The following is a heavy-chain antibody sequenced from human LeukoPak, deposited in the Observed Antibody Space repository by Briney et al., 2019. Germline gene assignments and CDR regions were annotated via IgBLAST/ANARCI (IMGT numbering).Heavy chain of an antibody. D-gene: IGHD1-26*01. J-gene: IGHJ4*02. V-gene: IGHV3-9*01. Sequence: QPGGSLRLSCAASGFTFSSYAMSWVRQAPGKGLEGVSGNSWNSGSIGYADSVKGRFTISRDNAKNSLYLQMNSLRAEDTALYYCAKDMGSYYESDYFDYWGQGTLVTVSS. CDR3: AKDMGSYYESDYFDY. CDR1: GFTFSSYA. CDR2: NSWNSGSI.